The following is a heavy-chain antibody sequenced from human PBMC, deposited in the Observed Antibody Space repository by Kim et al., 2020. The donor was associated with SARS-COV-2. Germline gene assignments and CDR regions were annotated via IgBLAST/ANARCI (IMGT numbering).Heavy chain of an antibody. J-gene: IGHJ4*02. CDR2: T. Sequence: TSYADSVKGRFTISRDNAKNTLYLQMNSLRAEDTAVYYCASSPGGDYNYWGQGTLVTVSS. CDR3: ASSPGGDYNY. V-gene: IGHV3-74*01. D-gene: IGHD4-17*01.